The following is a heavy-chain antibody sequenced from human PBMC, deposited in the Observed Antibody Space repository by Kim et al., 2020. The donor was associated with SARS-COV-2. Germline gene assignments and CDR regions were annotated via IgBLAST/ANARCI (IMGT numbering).Heavy chain of an antibody. J-gene: IGHJ3*02. CDR3: ATKVLWFRELFFGKNAFEI. CDR1: GYTLTKFS. D-gene: IGHD3-10*01. Sequence: ASVKVSCKVSGYTLTKFSIHWVRQAPGKGLEWMGCFDPEGGETIYAQKFQGRVTMTENTSTDTAYMELSSLRSEDTAVYYCATKVLWFRELFFGKNAFEIWGEGAMVTVSS. CDR2: FDPEGGET. V-gene: IGHV1-24*01.